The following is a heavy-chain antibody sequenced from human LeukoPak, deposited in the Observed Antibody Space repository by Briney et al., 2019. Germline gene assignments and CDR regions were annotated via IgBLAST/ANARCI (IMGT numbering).Heavy chain of an antibody. D-gene: IGHD6-19*01. CDR2: MNPNSGNT. CDR1: GYTFTSYD. J-gene: IGHJ6*03. V-gene: IGHV1-8*01. Sequence: GASVKVSCKASGYTFTSYDINWVRQATGQGLEWMGWMNPNSGNTGYAQKFQGRVTMTRNTSISTAYMELSSLRSEDTAVYYCARLLPSSEYYYYYYYMDVWGKGTTVTISS. CDR3: ARLLPSSEYYYYYYYMDV.